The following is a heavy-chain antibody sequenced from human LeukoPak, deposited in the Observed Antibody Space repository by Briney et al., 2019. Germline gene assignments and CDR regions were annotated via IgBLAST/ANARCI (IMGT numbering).Heavy chain of an antibody. V-gene: IGHV4-39*07. CDR3: AREVVAGVRGVIRRFDY. D-gene: IGHD3-10*01. Sequence: SETLSLTCTVSGGSISSSNHYWGWIRQPPGKGLEWIGSIYYSGSTYYNPSLKSRVTLSVDTSKNQFSLKLSSVTAADTAVYYCAREVVAGVRGVIRRFDYWGQGTLVTVSS. J-gene: IGHJ4*02. CDR2: IYYSGST. CDR1: GGSISSSNHY.